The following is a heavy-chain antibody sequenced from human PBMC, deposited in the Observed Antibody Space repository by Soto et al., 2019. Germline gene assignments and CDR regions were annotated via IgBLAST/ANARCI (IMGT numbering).Heavy chain of an antibody. V-gene: IGHV4-34*01. CDR3: ARGSRVGGYSSSTRCYIVGFDT. Sequence: PSETLSLTCAVYGGSFSGYYWSWIRQPPGKGLEWIGEINHSGSTNYNPSLKSRVTISVDTSKNQFSLKLSSVTAADTAVYYCARGSRVGGYSSSTRCYIVGFDTWGQGTLVTVSS. CDR1: GGSFSGYY. D-gene: IGHD2-2*02. J-gene: IGHJ5*02. CDR2: INHSGST.